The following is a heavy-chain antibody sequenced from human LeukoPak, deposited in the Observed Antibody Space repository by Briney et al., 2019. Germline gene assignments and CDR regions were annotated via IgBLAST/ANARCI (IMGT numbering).Heavy chain of an antibody. D-gene: IGHD3-22*01. CDR3: ARDRVDSSGSHPYYYGMDV. Sequence: GGSLRLSCAASGFTFSSYGMHWVRQAPGKGLEWVAVIWYDGSNKYYADSVKGRFTISRDNSKNTLYLQMNSLRAEDTAVYYCARDRVDSSGSHPYYYGMDVWGQGTTVTVSS. V-gene: IGHV3-33*01. J-gene: IGHJ6*02. CDR2: IWYDGSNK. CDR1: GFTFSSYG.